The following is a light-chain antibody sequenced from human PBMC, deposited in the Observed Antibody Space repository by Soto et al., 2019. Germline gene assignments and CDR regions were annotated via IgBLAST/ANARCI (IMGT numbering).Light chain of an antibody. CDR1: SSDVGAYNY. V-gene: IGLV2-14*01. Sequence: QSALTQPASVSGSPGQSITISCTGTSSDVGAYNYVSWYQQHPGKAPKLMIYEVSNRPSGVSNRFSGSKFGNTASLTISGLQGEDEADYYCSSYTRSNTLVIFGGGTKLTVL. CDR2: EVS. CDR3: SSYTRSNTLVI. J-gene: IGLJ2*01.